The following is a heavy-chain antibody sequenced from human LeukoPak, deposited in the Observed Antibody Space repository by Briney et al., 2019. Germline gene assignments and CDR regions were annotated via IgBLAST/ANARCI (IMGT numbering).Heavy chain of an antibody. V-gene: IGHV3-7*01. CDR3: ARDRRPTIYGGLDS. D-gene: IGHD4-17*01. J-gene: IGHJ4*02. CDR2: IKHDGSDS. Sequence: GGSLRLSCAASGFTFSDYYMSWIRQAPGKGLEWGANIKHDGSDSFYVDSVKGRFTISRDNSENSLYLQMHSLRVEDTAMYFCARDRRPTIYGGLDSWGQGTVVTVSS. CDR1: GFTFSDYY.